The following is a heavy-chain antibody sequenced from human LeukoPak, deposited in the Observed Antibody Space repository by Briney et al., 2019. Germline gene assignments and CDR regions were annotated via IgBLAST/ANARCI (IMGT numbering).Heavy chain of an antibody. CDR1: GASIISSYY. CDR3: ARGGYDILTGYYPHDAFDI. V-gene: IGHV4-59*01. Sequence: PSETLSLTCTVSGASIISSYYWSWIRQTPGKGLECIGYISAGGNTNYHPSLKSRVTISVDTSKNQFSLKLSSVTAADTAVYYCARGGYDILTGYYPHDAFDIWGQGTMVTVSS. D-gene: IGHD3-9*01. J-gene: IGHJ3*02. CDR2: ISAGGNT.